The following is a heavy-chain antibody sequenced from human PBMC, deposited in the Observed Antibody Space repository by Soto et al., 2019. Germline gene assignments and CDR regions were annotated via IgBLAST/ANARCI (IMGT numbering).Heavy chain of an antibody. J-gene: IGHJ4*02. CDR3: ARSSRTHYDILTGYLASYYFDY. CDR2: IYSGGST. Sequence: EVQLVESGGGLIQPGGSLRLSCAASGFTVSSNYMSWVRQAPGQGLEWVSVIYSGGSTYYADSVKGRFTISRDNSKNTLYLQMNSLRAEDTAVYYCARSSRTHYDILTGYLASYYFDYWGQGTLVTVSS. CDR1: GFTVSSNY. D-gene: IGHD3-9*01. V-gene: IGHV3-53*01.